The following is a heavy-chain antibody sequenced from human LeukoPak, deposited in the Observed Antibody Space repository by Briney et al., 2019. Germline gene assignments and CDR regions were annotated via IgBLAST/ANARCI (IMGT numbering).Heavy chain of an antibody. CDR2: IIPIFGTA. V-gene: IGHV1-69*13. CDR3: ARDQRARGFDP. Sequence: ASVKVSCKASGYTFTYYYMHWVRQAPGQGLEWMGGIIPIFGTANYAQKFQGRVTITADESTSTAYMELSSLRSEDTAVYYCARDQRARGFDPWGQGTLVTVSS. J-gene: IGHJ5*02. CDR1: GYTFTYYY.